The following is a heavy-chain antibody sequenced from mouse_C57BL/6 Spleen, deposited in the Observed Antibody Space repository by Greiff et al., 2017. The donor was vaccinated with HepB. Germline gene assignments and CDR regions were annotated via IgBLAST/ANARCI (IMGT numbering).Heavy chain of an antibody. V-gene: IGHV6-6*01. CDR1: GFTFSDAW. Sequence: EVKLVESGGGLVQPGGSMKLSCAASGFTFSDAWMDWVRQSPEKGLEWVAEIRNKANNHATYYAESVKGRFTISRDDSKSSVYLQMNSLRAEDTGIYYCTRRRLYGNYAVSFAYWGQGTLVTVSA. CDR3: TRRRLYGNYAVSFAY. J-gene: IGHJ3*01. D-gene: IGHD2-1*01. CDR2: IRNKANNHAT.